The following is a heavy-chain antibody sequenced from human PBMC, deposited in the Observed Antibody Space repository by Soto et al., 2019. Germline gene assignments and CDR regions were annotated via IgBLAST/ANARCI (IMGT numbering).Heavy chain of an antibody. CDR3: AKVRYSSPMGYYYGMDV. J-gene: IGHJ6*02. D-gene: IGHD6-19*01. V-gene: IGHV1-69*01. CDR2: IIPIFGTA. Sequence: QAQLEQSGGEVKKPGSSVKVSCKASRVAFSKFFVTWVRQAPGLGLEGGGGIIPIFGTANYAQKFQGRVTITADESTSTSYMEVNNLRSEDTAVYYCAKVRYSSPMGYYYGMDVWGQGTTVTVSS. CDR1: RVAFSKFF.